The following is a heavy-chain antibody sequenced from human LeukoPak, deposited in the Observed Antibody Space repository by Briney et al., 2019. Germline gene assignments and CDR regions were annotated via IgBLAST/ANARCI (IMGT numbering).Heavy chain of an antibody. Sequence: SVKVSRKASGGTFSSYAISWVRQAPGQGLEWMGRIIPIFGTANYAQKFQGRVTITTDESTSTAYMELSSLRSEDTAVYYCARGQVWGIAVAQYFDYWGQGTLVTVSS. CDR1: GGTFSSYA. D-gene: IGHD6-19*01. V-gene: IGHV1-69*05. CDR2: IIPIFGTA. CDR3: ARGQVWGIAVAQYFDY. J-gene: IGHJ4*02.